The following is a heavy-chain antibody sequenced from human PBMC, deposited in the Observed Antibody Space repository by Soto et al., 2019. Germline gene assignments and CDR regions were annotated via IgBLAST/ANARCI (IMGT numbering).Heavy chain of an antibody. Sequence: GGSLRLSCTASGFTFGDYAMSWFRQAPGKGLEWVGFIRSKAYGGTTEYAASVKGRFTISRDDSKSIAYLQMNSLKTEDTAVYYCTSVDSDPKSNFDYWGQGTLVTAPQ. CDR1: GFTFGDYA. D-gene: IGHD2-15*01. J-gene: IGHJ4*02. V-gene: IGHV3-49*03. CDR3: TSVDSDPKSNFDY. CDR2: IRSKAYGGTT.